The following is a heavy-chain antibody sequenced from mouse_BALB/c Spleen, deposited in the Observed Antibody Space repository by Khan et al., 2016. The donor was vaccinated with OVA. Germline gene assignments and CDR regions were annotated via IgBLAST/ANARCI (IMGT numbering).Heavy chain of an antibody. J-gene: IGHJ4*01. Sequence: QVQLKQSGPGLVAPSQSLSITCTVSGFSLTGYGVNWVRQPPGKGLEWLGMIWGDGSTDYNSALKSRLSISKENSKSQVFLKMNSLQTDDTARYYCASAYYYGRVLDYWGQGTSVTVSS. V-gene: IGHV2-6-7*01. CDR1: GFSLTGYG. CDR2: IWGDGST. CDR3: ASAYYYGRVLDY. D-gene: IGHD1-1*01.